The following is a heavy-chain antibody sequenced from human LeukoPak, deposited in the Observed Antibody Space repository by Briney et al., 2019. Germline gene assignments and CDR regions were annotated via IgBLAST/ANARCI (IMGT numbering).Heavy chain of an antibody. V-gene: IGHV3-53*04. J-gene: IGHJ4*02. CDR1: GFTVSSNY. D-gene: IGHD1-26*01. Sequence: GGSLRLFCAASGFTVSSNYMSWVRQAPGKGLEWVSVIYSGGRTYYADSVKGRFTISRHNSKNMLYLQMNSLRAEDTAVYYCARDLMGATDYWGQGILVTVSS. CDR3: ARDLMGATDY. CDR2: IYSGGRT.